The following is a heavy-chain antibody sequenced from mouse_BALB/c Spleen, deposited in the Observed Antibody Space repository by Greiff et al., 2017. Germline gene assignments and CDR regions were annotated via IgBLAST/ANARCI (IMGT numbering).Heavy chain of an antibody. D-gene: IGHD2-14*01. V-gene: IGHV5-6-3*01. CDR2: INSNGGST. CDR3: ARPYYRYDDAMDY. J-gene: IGHJ4*01. CDR1: GFTFSSYG. Sequence: DVMLVESGGGLVQPGGSLKLSCAASGFTFSSYGMSWVRQTPDKRLELVATINSNGGSTYYPDSVKGRFTISRDKAKNTLYLQMSSLKSEDTAMYYCARPYYRYDDAMDYWGQGTSVTGSS.